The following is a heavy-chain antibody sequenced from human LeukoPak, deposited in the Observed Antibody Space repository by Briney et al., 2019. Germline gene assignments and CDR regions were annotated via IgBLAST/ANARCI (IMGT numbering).Heavy chain of an antibody. CDR2: ISASSAFI. CDR3: ARESATSSVSFES. D-gene: IGHD5-12*01. V-gene: IGHV3-21*01. CDR1: GFDFSSYT. J-gene: IGHJ4*02. Sequence: GGSLRLSCAASGFDFSSYTMNWVRQAPGKGLEWVSSISASSAFIHYADSVKGRFTVSRDNAKSSLFLQMDRLSVEDTAIYYCARESATSSVSFESWGQGVLVPVSS.